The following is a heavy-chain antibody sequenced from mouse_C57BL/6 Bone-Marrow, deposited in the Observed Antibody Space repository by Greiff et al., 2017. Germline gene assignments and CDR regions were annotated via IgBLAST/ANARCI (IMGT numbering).Heavy chain of an antibody. Sequence: VQLQQPGAELVKPGASVKLSCKASGYTFTSYWMQWVKQRPGQGLEWIGEIDPSDGYTNYNQKFKGKATLTVDTSSSTAYMQLSSLTSEDAAVYYCARCIYDNNYWDYFDVWGTGTTVTVSS. J-gene: IGHJ1*03. CDR3: ARCIYDNNYWDYFDV. CDR2: IDPSDGYT. CDR1: GYTFTSYW. D-gene: IGHD2-5*01. V-gene: IGHV1-50*01.